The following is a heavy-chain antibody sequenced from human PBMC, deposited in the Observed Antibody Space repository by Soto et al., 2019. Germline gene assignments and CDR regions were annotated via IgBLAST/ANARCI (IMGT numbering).Heavy chain of an antibody. CDR3: ARVGDTAMVMAGWFDP. J-gene: IGHJ5*02. D-gene: IGHD5-18*01. CDR2: IIPIFGTA. CDR1: GGTFSSYA. V-gene: IGHV1-69*06. Sequence: QVQLVQSGAEVKKPGSSVKVSCKASGGTFSSYAISWVRQAPGQGLEWMGGIIPIFGTANYAQKFQGRVTITADKSTSTAYMELSSLRSEATAVYYCARVGDTAMVMAGWFDPWGQGTLVTVSS.